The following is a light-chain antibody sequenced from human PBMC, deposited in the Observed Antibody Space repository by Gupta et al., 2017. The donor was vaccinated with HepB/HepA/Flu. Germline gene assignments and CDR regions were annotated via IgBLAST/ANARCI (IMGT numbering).Light chain of an antibody. V-gene: IGKV2-30*01. CDR1: PNLLFRAGKTF. J-gene: IGKJ4*01. CDR3: VQCTLWPLT. CDR2: RVS. Sequence: DVLSPSSLSLPVTLGQPASLSCRSSPNLLFRAGKTFLPWFQQTPGRSPRRLLYRVSNPDPAVPDTFRGRGSGTDFTLEITSVKAADVGIFYCVQCTLWPLTFGGGTKLELQ.